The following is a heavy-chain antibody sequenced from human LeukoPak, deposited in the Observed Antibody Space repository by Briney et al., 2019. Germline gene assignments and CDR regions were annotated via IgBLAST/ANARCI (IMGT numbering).Heavy chain of an antibody. V-gene: IGHV3-7*01. CDR3: ARGGAAGDDILTGYLLYGMDV. D-gene: IGHD3-9*01. Sequence: GGSLRLSCAASGFTFSSYWMSWVRQAPGKGLEWVANIKQDGSEKYYVDSVKGRFTISRDNAKNSLYLQMNSLRAEDTAVYYCARGGAAGDDILTGYLLYGMDVWGQGTTVTVSS. J-gene: IGHJ6*02. CDR1: GFTFSSYW. CDR2: IKQDGSEK.